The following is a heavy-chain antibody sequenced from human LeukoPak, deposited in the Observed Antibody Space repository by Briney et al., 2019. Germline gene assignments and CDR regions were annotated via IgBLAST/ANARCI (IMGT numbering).Heavy chain of an antibody. J-gene: IGHJ4*02. CDR1: GYTFTGYY. V-gene: IGHV1-2*02. CDR3: ARALYYYDSRGLGPDY. D-gene: IGHD3-22*01. CDR2: INPNSGGT. Sequence: GASVKVSCKASGYTFTGYYMHWVRQAPGQGLEWMGWINPNSGGTNYAQKFQGRVTMTRDTSISTAYMELSRLRSDDTAVCYCARALYYYDSRGLGPDYWGQGTLVTVSS.